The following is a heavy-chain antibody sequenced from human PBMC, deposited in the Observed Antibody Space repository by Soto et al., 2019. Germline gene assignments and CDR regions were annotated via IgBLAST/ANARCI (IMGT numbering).Heavy chain of an antibody. CDR2: ILTGGDT. J-gene: IGHJ4*02. V-gene: IGHV3-53*01. D-gene: IGHD3-10*01. Sequence: LRLSCATSGFTVSSSYMSWVRQAPGMGLEWVSVILTGGDTYYADSVKGRFTVSRDTSQNTVYLQMNSLRGEDTATYYCARGYRRFGESYYFDYWGQGTLVTVSS. CDR3: ARGYRRFGESYYFDY. CDR1: GFTVSSSY.